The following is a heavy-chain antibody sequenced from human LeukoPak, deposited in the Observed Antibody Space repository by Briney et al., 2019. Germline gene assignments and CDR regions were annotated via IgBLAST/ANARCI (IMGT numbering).Heavy chain of an antibody. Sequence: SETLSLTCTVSGGSISSGDYYWSWIRQPPGKGLEWIGYIYYSGSTYYNPSLRSRLTISVDTSKNQFSLKLSSVTAADTAVYYCARSYYDGSGYFDYWGQGTLVTVSS. D-gene: IGHD3-22*01. CDR2: IYYSGST. CDR1: GGSISSGDYY. J-gene: IGHJ4*02. CDR3: ARSYYDGSGYFDY. V-gene: IGHV4-30-4*01.